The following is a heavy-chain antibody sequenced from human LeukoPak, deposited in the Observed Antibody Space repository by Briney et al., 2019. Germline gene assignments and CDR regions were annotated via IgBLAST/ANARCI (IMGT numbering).Heavy chain of an antibody. Sequence: GGSLRLSCAASGFTVSSNYMSWVRQAPGKGLEWVSLIYSGGSTYYADSVKGRFTISRDNSKNTLYLQMNSLRAEDTAVYYCARDPENGGGKGEYYFDYWGQGTLVTVSS. CDR2: IYSGGST. CDR1: GFTVSSNY. D-gene: IGHD4-23*01. V-gene: IGHV3-53*01. J-gene: IGHJ4*02. CDR3: ARDPENGGGKGEYYFDY.